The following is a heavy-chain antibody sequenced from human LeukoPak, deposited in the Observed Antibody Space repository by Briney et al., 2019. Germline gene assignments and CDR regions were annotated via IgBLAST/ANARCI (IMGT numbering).Heavy chain of an antibody. J-gene: IGHJ4*02. Sequence: ASVKLSFKASGGTFSNYAISWVRQAPGQGLEWMGSIIPIFGRTNYAQKFQGRVTITTDESTSTAYMELSSLRSEDTAVYYCARGGEANYYDTSGYDLYYYWGQGTLVTVSS. CDR3: ARGGEANYYDTSGYDLYYY. D-gene: IGHD3-22*01. V-gene: IGHV1-69*05. CDR1: GGTFSNYA. CDR2: IIPIFGRT.